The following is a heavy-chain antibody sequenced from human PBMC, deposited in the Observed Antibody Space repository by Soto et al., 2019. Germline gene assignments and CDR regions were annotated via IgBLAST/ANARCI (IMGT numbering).Heavy chain of an antibody. V-gene: IGHV4-31*03. Sequence: SETLSLTCTVSGGSISSGGYYRSWIRQHPGKGLEWIGYIYYSGSTDYNPSLKSRVTISVDTSKNQFSLKLSSVTAADTAVYYCARERIRNGSGVGDPFDIRGQGTMVTVSS. J-gene: IGHJ3*02. D-gene: IGHD3-10*01. CDR1: GGSISSGGYY. CDR2: IYYSGST. CDR3: ARERIRNGSGVGDPFDI.